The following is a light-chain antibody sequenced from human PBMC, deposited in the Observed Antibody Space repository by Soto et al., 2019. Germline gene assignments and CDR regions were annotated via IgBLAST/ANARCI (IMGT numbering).Light chain of an antibody. Sequence: DIQMTQSPSSLSASVGDRVTITCRASQDIGNSLAWIQQKPGKVPKSLIFGASSFQSGVPSKFSGRGSGTYFPLTISILPAEDFANYYCRQYVIYPFTFGPGTNVEFK. V-gene: IGKV1-16*02. CDR3: RQYVIYPFT. CDR2: GAS. CDR1: QDIGNS. J-gene: IGKJ3*01.